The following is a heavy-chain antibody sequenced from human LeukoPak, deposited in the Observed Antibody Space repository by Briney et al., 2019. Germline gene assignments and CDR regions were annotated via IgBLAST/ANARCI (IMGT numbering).Heavy chain of an antibody. CDR1: GFTFRTYE. V-gene: IGHV3-48*03. J-gene: IGHJ4*02. D-gene: IGHD6-25*01. Sequence: GGSLRLSCAASGFTFRTYEMNWVRRALGKGLEWVSYISSSGITIYYADSVKGRFTISRDTVKNSLYLQMKSLRAEDTAVYYCARDAEQRGYFDYWGQGTLVTVSS. CDR2: ISSSGITI. CDR3: ARDAEQRGYFDY.